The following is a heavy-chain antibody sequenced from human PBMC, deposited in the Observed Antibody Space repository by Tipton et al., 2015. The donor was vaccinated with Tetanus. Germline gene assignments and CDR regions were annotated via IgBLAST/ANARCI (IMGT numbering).Heavy chain of an antibody. V-gene: IGHV4-59*05. D-gene: IGHD5-24*01. Sequence: TLSLTCTVSGGSISSYYWSWIRQPPGKGLEWIGSIYYSGSTYYNPSLKSRVTISVDTSKNQFSLKLSSVTAADTAVYYCARDPGQNAFDIWGQGTMVTVSS. CDR1: GGSISSYY. CDR2: IYYSGST. J-gene: IGHJ3*02. CDR3: ARDPGQNAFDI.